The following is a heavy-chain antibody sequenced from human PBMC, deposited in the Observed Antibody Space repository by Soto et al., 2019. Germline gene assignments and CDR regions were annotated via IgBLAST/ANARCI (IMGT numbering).Heavy chain of an antibody. V-gene: IGHV1-8*02. D-gene: IGHD6-13*01. J-gene: IGHJ3*02. CDR3: ARGQLAFSSSWYLDASDI. CDR2: MNPNSGNT. Sequence: ASVKVXCKASGYTLTSYDINWVRQSPGQGLEWMGWMNPNSGNTGHAQKFQGRVTMTRNTSISTAYMELSGLRSEDTAVYYCARGQLAFSSSWYLDASDIWGQGTMVTVSS. CDR1: GYTLTSYD.